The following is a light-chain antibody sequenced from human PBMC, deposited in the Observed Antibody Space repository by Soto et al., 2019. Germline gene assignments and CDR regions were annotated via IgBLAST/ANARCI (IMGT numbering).Light chain of an antibody. CDR1: QSSTNSF. CDR3: QQRSNWPPEIT. V-gene: IGKV3D-20*02. J-gene: IGKJ5*01. CDR2: GAS. Sequence: EIGLAQSPCTLSLSAGERATLSCGASQSSTNSFLAWYQQKPGKAPRLLIYGASRRATGIPDRFSGSGSGTDFTLTISSLEPEDFAVYYCQQRSNWPPEITFGQGTRLEIK.